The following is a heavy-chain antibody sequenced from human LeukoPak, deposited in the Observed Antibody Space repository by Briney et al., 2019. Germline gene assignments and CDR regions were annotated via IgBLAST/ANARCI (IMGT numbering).Heavy chain of an antibody. CDR3: AKDLQGSSWYSPDY. V-gene: IGHV3-23*01. Sequence: GGSLRLSCAASGFTFSSYAMSWVRQAPGKGLEWVSAISGSGGNTYYADSVKGRFTIARDNSKNTLYLQMNSLRAEDTAVYYCAKDLQGSSWYSPDYWGQGTLVTVSS. CDR2: ISGSGGNT. J-gene: IGHJ4*02. CDR1: GFTFSSYA. D-gene: IGHD6-13*01.